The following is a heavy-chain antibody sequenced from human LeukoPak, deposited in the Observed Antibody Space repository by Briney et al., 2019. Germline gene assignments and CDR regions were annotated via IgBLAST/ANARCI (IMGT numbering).Heavy chain of an antibody. CDR3: ARVWRYCSSTSCYGFDY. CDR2: IYTSGST. J-gene: IGHJ4*02. D-gene: IGHD2-2*01. CDR1: GGSISSYY. V-gene: IGHV4-4*07. Sequence: SETLSLTCTVSGGSISSYYWSWIRQPAGKGLEWIGRIYTSGSTNYNPSLKSRVTMSVDTSKNQFSLKLSSVTAADTAVYYCARVWRYCSSTSCYGFDYWGQGTLVTVSS.